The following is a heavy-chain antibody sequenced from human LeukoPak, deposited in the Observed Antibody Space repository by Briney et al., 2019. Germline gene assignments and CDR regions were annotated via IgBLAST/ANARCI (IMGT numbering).Heavy chain of an antibody. CDR1: GGSLRNYY. CDR3: ARDIARGSSGYDYY. Sequence: SETLSLTCTVSGGSLRNYYWSWIRQPPGKGLEWIGYIYDSGTTNYYPSLKSRVTISVDTSKKQFSLKLISVTAADTAVYYCARDIARGSSGYDYYWGQGTLVTVSS. CDR2: IYDSGTT. D-gene: IGHD5-12*01. J-gene: IGHJ4*02. V-gene: IGHV4-59*01.